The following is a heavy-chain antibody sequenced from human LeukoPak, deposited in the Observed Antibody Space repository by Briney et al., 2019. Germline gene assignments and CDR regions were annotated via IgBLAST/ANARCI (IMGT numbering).Heavy chain of an antibody. CDR2: IYYSGST. D-gene: IGHD3-10*01. CDR1: GGSISSYY. J-gene: IGHJ5*02. CDR3: ARGRMVRGVIIGFDP. Sequence: PSETLSLTCTVSGGSISSYYWSWIRQPPGKGLEWIGYIYYSGSTNYNPSLKSRVTISVDTSKNQFSLKLSSVTAADTAVYYCARGRMVRGVIIGFDPWGQGTLVTVSS. V-gene: IGHV4-59*01.